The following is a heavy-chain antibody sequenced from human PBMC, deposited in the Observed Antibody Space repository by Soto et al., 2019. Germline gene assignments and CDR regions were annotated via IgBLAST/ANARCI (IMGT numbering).Heavy chain of an antibody. V-gene: IGHV3-48*02. CDR1: GFTFSSYA. D-gene: IGHD3-9*01. CDR2: ISSSSSTI. Sequence: GGSLRLSCAASGFTFSSYAMNWVRQAPGKGLEWVSYISSSSSTIYYADSVKGRFTISRDNAKNSLYLQMNSLRDEDTAVYYCARDPPYFLPDKFDYWGQGTLVTVSS. CDR3: ARDPPYFLPDKFDY. J-gene: IGHJ4*02.